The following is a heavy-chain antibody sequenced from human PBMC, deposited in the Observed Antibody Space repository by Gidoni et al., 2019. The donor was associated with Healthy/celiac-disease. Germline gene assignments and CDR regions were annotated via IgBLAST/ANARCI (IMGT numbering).Heavy chain of an antibody. CDR3: AGPYYDFWSGYYQTYYYGMDV. CDR1: GGPISSSSYY. J-gene: IGHJ6*02. Sequence: QLQLQESGPGLVKPSETLSLTCTVSGGPISSSSYYWCWIRQPPGKGLEWIGSIYYSGSTYYNPSLKSRVTMSVDTSKNQFSLKLSSVTAADTAVYYCAGPYYDFWSGYYQTYYYGMDVWGQGTTVTVSS. CDR2: IYYSGST. D-gene: IGHD3-3*01. V-gene: IGHV4-39*01.